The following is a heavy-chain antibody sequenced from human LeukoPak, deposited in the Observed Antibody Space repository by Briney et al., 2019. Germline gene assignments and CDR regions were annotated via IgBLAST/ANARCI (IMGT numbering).Heavy chain of an antibody. V-gene: IGHV1-2*02. CDR1: GYTFTGYY. D-gene: IGHD2-2*01. Sequence: ASVKVSCKASGYTFTGYYMHWVRQAPGQGLEWMGWINSNSGGTNYAQKFQGRVTMTRDTSISTAYMELSRLRSDDTAVYYCAREDIVVVPAANDYNWFDPWGQGTLVTVSS. CDR3: AREDIVVVPAANDYNWFDP. J-gene: IGHJ5*02. CDR2: INSNSGGT.